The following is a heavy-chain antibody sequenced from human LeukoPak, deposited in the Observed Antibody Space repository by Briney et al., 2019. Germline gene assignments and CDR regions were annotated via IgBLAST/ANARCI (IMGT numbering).Heavy chain of an antibody. D-gene: IGHD6-19*01. CDR2: IRYDGSNK. CDR3: AKDGLYSSLTNWFDP. J-gene: IGHJ5*02. Sequence: GGSLRLSCAASGFTFSSYGMHWVRRAPGKGLEWVAFIRYDGSNKYYADSVKGRFTISRDNSKNTLYLQMNSLRAEDTAVYYCAKDGLYSSLTNWFDPWGQGTLVTVSS. CDR1: GFTFSSYG. V-gene: IGHV3-30*02.